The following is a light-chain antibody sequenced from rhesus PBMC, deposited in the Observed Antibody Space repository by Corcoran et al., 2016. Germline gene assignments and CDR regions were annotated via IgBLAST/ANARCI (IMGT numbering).Light chain of an antibody. V-gene: IGKV1-22*01. J-gene: IGKJ1*01. CDR2: TAS. CDR1: QSISCW. CDR3: QQYSSTPT. Sequence: DIQMTQSPSSLSASVGDTVTITCRASQSISCWLAWYQQKPGKAPNLLIYTASTLQSGVPSSFSGSGSGTDFNLTISSLQSKDFTTCYCQQYSSTPTFGQGAKVEIK.